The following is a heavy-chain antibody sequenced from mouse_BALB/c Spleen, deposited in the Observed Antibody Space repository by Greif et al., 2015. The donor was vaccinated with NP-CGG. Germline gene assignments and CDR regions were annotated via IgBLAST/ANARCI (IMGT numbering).Heavy chain of an antibody. D-gene: IGHD2-2*01. Sequence: ESGPGLVKPSQSLSFTCTVTGYSITSDYAWNWIRQFPGNKLEWMGYISYSGSTSYNPSLKSRISITRDTSENQFFLQLNSVTTENTATYYCARWLNYFDYWGQGTTLTVSS. J-gene: IGHJ2*01. V-gene: IGHV3-2*02. CDR3: ARWLNYFDY. CDR2: ISYSGST. CDR1: GYSITSDYA.